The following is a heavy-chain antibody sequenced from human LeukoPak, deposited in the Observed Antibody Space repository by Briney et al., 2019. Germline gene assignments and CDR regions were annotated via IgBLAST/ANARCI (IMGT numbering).Heavy chain of an antibody. CDR1: GGSFSGYY. CDR3: ARGITIFGVVLDY. CDR2: INHSGST. V-gene: IGHV4-34*01. Sequence: SSETLSLTCAVYGGSFSGYYWSWIRQPPGKGLEWIGEINHSGSTNYNPSLKSRVTISVNTPKNQFSLKLSSVTAADTAVYYCARGITIFGVVLDYWGQGTLVTVSS. J-gene: IGHJ4*02. D-gene: IGHD3-3*01.